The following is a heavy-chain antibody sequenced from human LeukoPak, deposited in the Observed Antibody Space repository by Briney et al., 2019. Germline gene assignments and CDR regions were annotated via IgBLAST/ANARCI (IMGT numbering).Heavy chain of an antibody. J-gene: IGHJ4*02. CDR2: IYYSGTT. CDR3: ARVQSSSSGDY. V-gene: IGHV4-59*08. CDR1: GGSISGYY. D-gene: IGHD6-6*01. Sequence: SETLSLTCTVSGGSISGYYWSWIRQPPGKGLEWIGFIYYSGTTNYNPSLESRVTISIDTSKNQFSLKLTSVTAADTAVYYCARVQSSSSGDYWGQGTLVTVSS.